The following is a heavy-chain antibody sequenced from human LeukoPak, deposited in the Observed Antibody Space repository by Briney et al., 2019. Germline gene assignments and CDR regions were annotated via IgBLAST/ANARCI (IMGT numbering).Heavy chain of an antibody. CDR2: IIPMFGTA. CDR3: ARGSGETGGYYYVY. D-gene: IGHD3-22*01. CDR1: GGSFSRYA. Sequence: SVKVSCKASGGSFSRYAISWVRQAPGQGLEWMGGIIPMFGTANYAQKFQGRVTITADESTRTAYMELRTLRSEDTAIYYCARGSGETGGYYYVYWGRGTPVTVSS. J-gene: IGHJ4*02. V-gene: IGHV1-69*13.